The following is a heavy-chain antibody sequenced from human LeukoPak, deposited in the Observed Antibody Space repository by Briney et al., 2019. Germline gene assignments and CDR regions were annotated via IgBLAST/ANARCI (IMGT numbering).Heavy chain of an antibody. CDR3: ARGGYCGGDCYSDHYYYYGMDV. CDR2: IIPILGIA. V-gene: IGHV1-69*04. J-gene: IGHJ6*02. CDR1: GGTFSSYA. Sequence: SVKVSCKASGGTFSSYAISWVRQAPGQGLEWMGRIIPILGIANYAQKFQGRVTITADKSTSTAYMELSSLRSEDTAVYYCARGGYCGGDCYSDHYYYYGMDVWGQGTTVTVSS. D-gene: IGHD2-21*02.